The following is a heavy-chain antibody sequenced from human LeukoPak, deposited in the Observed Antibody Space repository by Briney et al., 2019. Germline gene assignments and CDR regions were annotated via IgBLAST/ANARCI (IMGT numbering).Heavy chain of an antibody. CDR1: GFTFSSYA. Sequence: GGSLRLSCAASGFTFSSYAMSWVRQAPGKGLEWVSAISGSGGSTYYADSVKGRFTISRDNSKNTLYLQMNSLRAEDTAVYYCAKGALDCSSTSCYWPYYYGMDVWGQGTTVTVSS. CDR2: ISGSGGST. CDR3: AKGALDCSSTSCYWPYYYGMDV. V-gene: IGHV3-23*01. J-gene: IGHJ6*02. D-gene: IGHD2-2*01.